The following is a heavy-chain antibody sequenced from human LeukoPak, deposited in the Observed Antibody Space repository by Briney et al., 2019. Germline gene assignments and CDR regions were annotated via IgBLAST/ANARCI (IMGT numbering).Heavy chain of an antibody. CDR1: GGSISSYY. Sequence: PSETLSLTCTVSGGSISSYYWSWTRQPPGKGLEWIGYIYYSGSTNYNPSLKSRVTISVDTSKNQFSLKLSSVTAADTAVYYCARAQNYYYYMDVWGKGTTVTISS. V-gene: IGHV4-59*01. CDR3: ARAQNYYYYMDV. J-gene: IGHJ6*03. CDR2: IYYSGST.